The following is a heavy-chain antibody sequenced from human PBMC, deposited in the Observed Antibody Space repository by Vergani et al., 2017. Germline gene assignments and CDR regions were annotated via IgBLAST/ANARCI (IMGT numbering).Heavy chain of an antibody. J-gene: IGHJ4*02. D-gene: IGHD2-15*01. CDR1: GASIRSSNYY. CDR2: IHTSGST. CDR3: AGGSCLGGSCYKPLFDY. V-gene: IGHV4-61*02. Sequence: QLQESGPGLVKPSATLSLTCSVSGASIRSSNYYWSWIRQPAGKGLEWIGRIHTSGSTNYNPSLQIRVTMSEDKSKNQFSLNLTCVTAADTAVYYCAGGSCLGGSCYKPLFDYWGQGILVTVSS.